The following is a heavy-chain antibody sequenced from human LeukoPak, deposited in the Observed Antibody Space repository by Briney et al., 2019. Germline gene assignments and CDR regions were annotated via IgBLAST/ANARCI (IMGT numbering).Heavy chain of an antibody. CDR3: ARDRGDIVVVPAAD. CDR1: GFTFSSYS. CDR2: ISSSSYI. J-gene: IGHJ4*02. Sequence: GGSLRLSCAASGFTFSSYSMNWVRQAPGKGLEWVSSISSSSYIYYADSVKGRFTISRDNAKNSLYLQMNSLRAEDTAVYYCARDRGDIVVVPAADWGQGTLVTVSS. V-gene: IGHV3-21*01. D-gene: IGHD2-2*01.